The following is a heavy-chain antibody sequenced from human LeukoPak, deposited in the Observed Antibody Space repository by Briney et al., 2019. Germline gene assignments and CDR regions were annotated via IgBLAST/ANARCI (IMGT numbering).Heavy chain of an antibody. CDR3: ARDGVAAAGGADY. CDR2: ISSSSSYI. J-gene: IGHJ4*02. Sequence: GGSLRLSCAASGFTFSSYSMNWVRQAPGRGLEWVSSISSSSSYIYYADSVKGRFTISRGNAKNSLYLQMNSLRAEDTAVYYCARDGVAAAGGADYWGQGTLVTVSS. CDR1: GFTFSSYS. D-gene: IGHD6-13*01. V-gene: IGHV3-21*01.